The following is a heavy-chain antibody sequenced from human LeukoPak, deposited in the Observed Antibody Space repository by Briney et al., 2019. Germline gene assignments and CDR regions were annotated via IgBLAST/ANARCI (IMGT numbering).Heavy chain of an antibody. J-gene: IGHJ5*02. Sequence: SVKVSCKASGGTFSSYAISWVRQAPGQGLEWMGGIIPIFGTANYAQKFQDRVTITADEATSTAYMELSSLRSEDTAVYYCARVSDYYDISGYYFHWFDPWGQGTLVTVSS. CDR3: ARVSDYYDISGYYFHWFDP. CDR1: GGTFSSYA. D-gene: IGHD3-22*01. CDR2: IIPIFGTA. V-gene: IGHV1-69*13.